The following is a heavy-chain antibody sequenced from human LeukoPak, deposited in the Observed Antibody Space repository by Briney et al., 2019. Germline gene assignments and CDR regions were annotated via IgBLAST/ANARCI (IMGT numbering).Heavy chain of an antibody. D-gene: IGHD2-2*01. Sequence: SETLSLTCAVSGGSISSGSYYWSWIRQPAGKGLEYIGRIYTSGNTNYNPSLKSRVTISVDTSKNQFSLKLSSVTAADTAVYYCARDIVVVPAANWFDPWGQGTLVTVSS. CDR3: ARDIVVVPAANWFDP. CDR1: GGSISSGSYY. J-gene: IGHJ5*02. V-gene: IGHV4-61*02. CDR2: IYTSGNT.